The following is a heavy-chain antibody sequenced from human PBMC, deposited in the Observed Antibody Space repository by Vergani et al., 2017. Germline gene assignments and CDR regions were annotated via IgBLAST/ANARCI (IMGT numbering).Heavy chain of an antibody. CDR2: ISAYNGNT. J-gene: IGHJ5*02. V-gene: IGHV1-18*01. D-gene: IGHD5-18*01. CDR3: ERDSLPRGYSYGPRWFDP. CDR1: GYTFTSYG. Sequence: QVQLVQSGAEVKKPGASVKVSCKASGYTFTSYGISWVRQAPGQGLEWMGWISAYNGNTNYAQKLQGRVTMTTDTSTSTAYMELRSLRSDDTAVYYCERDSLPRGYSYGPRWFDPWGQGTLVTVSS.